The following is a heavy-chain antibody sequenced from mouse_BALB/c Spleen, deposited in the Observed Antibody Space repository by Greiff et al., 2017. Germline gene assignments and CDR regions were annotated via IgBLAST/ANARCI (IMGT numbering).Heavy chain of an antibody. CDR1: GFTFSSYG. V-gene: IGHV5-6-3*01. J-gene: IGHJ4*01. CDR2: INSNGGST. Sequence: EVQGVESGGGLVQPGGSLKLSCAASGFTFSSYGMSWVRQTPDKRLELVATINSNGGSTYYPDSVKGRFTISRDNAKNTLYLQMSSLKSEDTAMYYCARKGRTMITGAMDYWGQGTSVTVSS. CDR3: ARKGRTMITGAMDY. D-gene: IGHD2-4*01.